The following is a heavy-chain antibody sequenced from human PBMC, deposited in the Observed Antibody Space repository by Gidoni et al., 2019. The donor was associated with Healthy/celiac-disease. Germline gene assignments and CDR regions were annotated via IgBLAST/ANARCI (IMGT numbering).Heavy chain of an antibody. D-gene: IGHD3-9*01. CDR3: ARDPLYYDILTGPCYMDV. Sequence: QVQLVESGGGVVQPGRSLRLSCAASGFPFRSYAMHWVRQAPGKGLEGVAVISYDGSNKYYADSVKGRFTISRDNSKNTLYLQMNSLRAEDTAVYYCARDPLYYDILTGPCYMDVWGKGTTVTVSS. V-gene: IGHV3-30-3*01. CDR2: ISYDGSNK. CDR1: GFPFRSYA. J-gene: IGHJ6*03.